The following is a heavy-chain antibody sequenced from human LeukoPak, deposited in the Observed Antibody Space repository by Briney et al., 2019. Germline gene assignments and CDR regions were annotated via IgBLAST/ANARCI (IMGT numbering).Heavy chain of an antibody. D-gene: IGHD3-9*01. CDR3: AGTVGPYDILTGYDLDY. J-gene: IGHJ4*02. CDR1: GFTFSSYS. Sequence: GGSLRLSCAASGFTFSSYSMNWVRQAPGEGLEWVSSISSSSSYIYYADSVKGRFTISRDNAKNSLYLQMNSLRAEDTAVYYCAGTVGPYDILTGYDLDYWGQGTLVTVSS. V-gene: IGHV3-21*01. CDR2: ISSSSSYI.